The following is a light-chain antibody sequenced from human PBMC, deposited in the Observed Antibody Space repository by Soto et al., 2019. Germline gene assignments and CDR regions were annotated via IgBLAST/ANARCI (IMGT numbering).Light chain of an antibody. Sequence: EIVMTQSPATLSVSPGERATLSCRASQSVNSNLAWYQQEPGQTPRLLIYGASTRATGIPARFSGSGSGTEFTLTISSLQSEDFAVYYCQQYNNWPRTFAQGTKVEIK. CDR2: GAS. CDR1: QSVNSN. CDR3: QQYNNWPRT. V-gene: IGKV3-15*01. J-gene: IGKJ1*01.